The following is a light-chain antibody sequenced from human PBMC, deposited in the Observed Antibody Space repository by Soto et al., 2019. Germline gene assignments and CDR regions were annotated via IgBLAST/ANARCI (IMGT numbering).Light chain of an antibody. CDR2: KAS. CDR3: QQYDSYPRT. V-gene: IGKV1-5*03. CDR1: QSLSTW. J-gene: IGKJ1*01. Sequence: DIQLTQSPSTLSASVGDRVTITCRASQSLSTWVAWYQQKPGKAPRVLVYKASTLESGVPSRFGGSGSGTDFTLTITSLQPDDFATYYFQQYDSYPRTFGQGTKVDI.